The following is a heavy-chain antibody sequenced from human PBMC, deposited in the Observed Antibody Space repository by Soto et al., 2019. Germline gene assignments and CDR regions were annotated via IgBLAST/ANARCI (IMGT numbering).Heavy chain of an antibody. CDR2: IKQDGSEK. J-gene: IGHJ2*01. CDR1: GFTVSNYW. CDR3: ARRATTSAGYFDL. D-gene: IGHD1-26*01. Sequence: GGSLRLSCAASGFTVSNYWMSWVRQAPGKGLEWVANIKQDGSEKNYKDSAKGRLTISRDNAKNSLSLQMNSLRAEDTAVYYCARRATTSAGYFDLWGRGTLVTVSS. V-gene: IGHV3-7*01.